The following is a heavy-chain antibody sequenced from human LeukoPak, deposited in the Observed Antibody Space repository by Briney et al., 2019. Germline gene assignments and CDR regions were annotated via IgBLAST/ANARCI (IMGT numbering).Heavy chain of an antibody. V-gene: IGHV3-23*01. CDR1: GFTFNNYA. Sequence: GGSLRLSCAASGFTFNNYAMSWVRQAPGEGLEWVSAISGSGGSTYYADSVKGRFTISKDNSKNTLYLQMNSLRAEDTALYYCAKYYIWGSYRPYYFDYWGQGTLVTVSS. CDR3: AKYYIWGSYRPYYFDY. CDR2: ISGSGGST. D-gene: IGHD3-16*02. J-gene: IGHJ4*02.